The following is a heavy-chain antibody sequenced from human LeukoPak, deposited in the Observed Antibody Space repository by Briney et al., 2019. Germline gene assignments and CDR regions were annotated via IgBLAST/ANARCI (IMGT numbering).Heavy chain of an antibody. CDR3: AKDGAYYDILTGENWFDP. CDR2: ISSSSSYI. D-gene: IGHD3-9*01. J-gene: IGHJ5*02. V-gene: IGHV3-21*04. CDR1: GFTFSSYS. Sequence: PGGSLRLSCAASGFTFSSYSMNWVRQAPGKGLEWVSSISSSSSYIYYADSVKGRFTISRDNAKNSLYLQMNSLRAEDTAVYYCAKDGAYYDILTGENWFDPWGQGTLVTVSS.